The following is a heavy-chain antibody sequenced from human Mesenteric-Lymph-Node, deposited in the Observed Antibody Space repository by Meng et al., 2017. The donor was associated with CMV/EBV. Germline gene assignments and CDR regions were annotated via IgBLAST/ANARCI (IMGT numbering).Heavy chain of an antibody. Sequence: SISNYYWSWIRQPPGKRLEWIGYIYYSGSTDYNPSLKSRVTISLDTSKTQFSLKLSSVTAADTAVYYCARRKSVSYSSGWYDEYYFDYWGQGTLVTVSS. D-gene: IGHD6-19*01. CDR2: IYYSGST. V-gene: IGHV4-59*08. CDR3: ARRKSVSYSSGWYDEYYFDY. CDR1: SISNYY. J-gene: IGHJ4*02.